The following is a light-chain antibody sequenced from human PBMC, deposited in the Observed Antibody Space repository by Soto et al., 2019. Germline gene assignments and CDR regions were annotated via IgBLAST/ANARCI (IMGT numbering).Light chain of an antibody. CDR3: LQDYNSPYT. V-gene: IGKV1-6*01. Sequence: AIQMTQSPSSLSASVGDRVTITCRASQGIRNDLGWYQQKPGKAPKLLIYGASSLQSGVPSRFSGSGSGTDFTLTISSLQTEDFATYYCLQDYNSPYTFGQGTKLEIK. CDR1: QGIRND. CDR2: GAS. J-gene: IGKJ2*01.